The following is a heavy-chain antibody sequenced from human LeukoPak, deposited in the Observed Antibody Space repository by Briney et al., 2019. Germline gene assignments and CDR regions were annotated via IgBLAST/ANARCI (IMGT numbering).Heavy chain of an antibody. J-gene: IGHJ4*02. CDR2: INAGNGYT. Sequence: ASVKVSCKASGYTFTNYAIHWVRQAPGQRLEWMGWINAGNGYTKYSQEFQGRVTITRDTSASTAYMELSNLISEDMAVYYCARRPIIIPAAIDDYWGQGTLVTVSS. CDR3: ARRPIIIPAAIDDY. CDR1: GYTFTNYA. D-gene: IGHD2-2*01. V-gene: IGHV1-3*03.